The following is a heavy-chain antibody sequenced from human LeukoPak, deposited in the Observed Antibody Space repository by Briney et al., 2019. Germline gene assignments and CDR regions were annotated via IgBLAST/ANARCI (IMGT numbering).Heavy chain of an antibody. J-gene: IGHJ4*02. Sequence: GGSLRLSCEGSGFTFSSHAMSWVRQAPGKGLEWVSAISGSGGSTYYADSVKGRFTISRDNSKNTLYLQMNSLRAEDTAVYYCAKHTPAAGFDYWGQGTLVTVSS. CDR3: AKHTPAAGFDY. CDR2: ISGSGGST. CDR1: GFTFSSHA. D-gene: IGHD6-13*01. V-gene: IGHV3-23*01.